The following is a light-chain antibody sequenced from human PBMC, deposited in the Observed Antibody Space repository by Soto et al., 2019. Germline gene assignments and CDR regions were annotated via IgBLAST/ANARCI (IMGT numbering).Light chain of an antibody. CDR2: LNSEGGH. Sequence: QLVLTQSPSASASLGASVKLTCTLSSGHTNYAIAWHQQQPEKGPRYLMTLNSEGGHARGDGIPARFSGSSSGAERYLTISNLQSDDEADYYCQTWDTDIPLFGGGTKLTVL. CDR3: QTWDTDIPL. V-gene: IGLV4-69*01. CDR1: SGHTNYA. J-gene: IGLJ3*02.